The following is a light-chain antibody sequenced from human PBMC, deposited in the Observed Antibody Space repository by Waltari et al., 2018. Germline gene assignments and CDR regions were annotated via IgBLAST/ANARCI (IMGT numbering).Light chain of an antibody. Sequence: QSALTQPRSVSGSPGQSATISCTGTSNDVGAYNYVSWHQQHPGKAPKRMIYVVSKRPSGVPDRFSASKSCNPASLTFSGLQAEDEADYYCCSYTGTYTHWVFGGGTKLTVL. CDR3: CSYTGTYTHWV. CDR2: VVS. J-gene: IGLJ3*02. V-gene: IGLV2-11*01. CDR1: SNDVGAYNY.